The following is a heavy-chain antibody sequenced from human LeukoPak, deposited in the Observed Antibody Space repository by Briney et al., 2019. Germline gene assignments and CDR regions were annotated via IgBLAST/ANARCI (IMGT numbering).Heavy chain of an antibody. V-gene: IGHV3-23*01. CDR2: ISGSGGST. CDR3: ARDFGQYKLNGGYYFDY. CDR1: GFTFSSYA. D-gene: IGHD3-10*01. J-gene: IGHJ4*02. Sequence: GGSLRLSCAASGFTFSSYAMSWVRQAPGKGLEWVSAISGSGGSTYYADSVKGRFTISRDNAKNSLYLQMNSLRAEDTAVYYCARDFGQYKLNGGYYFDYWGQGTLVTVS.